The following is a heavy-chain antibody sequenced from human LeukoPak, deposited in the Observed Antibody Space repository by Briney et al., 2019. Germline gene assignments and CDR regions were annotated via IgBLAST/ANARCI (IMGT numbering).Heavy chain of an antibody. J-gene: IGHJ6*03. CDR3: VSLQYYYYYMDV. CDR1: SGSISSGGYY. Sequence: SQTLFLTCTVSSGSISSGGYYWTCVRQHPGKGLEWIGYISYSGSTYYNPSLKSRLTISLDTSENQFSLKLSSVTAADTAIYYCVSLQYYYYYMDVWGKGTTVTVSS. CDR2: ISYSGST. V-gene: IGHV4-31*03.